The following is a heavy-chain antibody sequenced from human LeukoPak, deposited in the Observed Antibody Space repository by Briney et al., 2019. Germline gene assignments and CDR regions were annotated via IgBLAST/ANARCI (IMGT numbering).Heavy chain of an antibody. D-gene: IGHD1-1*01. Sequence: SVKVSCKASGGTFSSYAISWVRQAPGQGLEWMGRIIPILGIANYAQKFQGRVTITADKSTSTAYMELSSLRSDDTAVYYCARDWTRYFDYWGQGTLVTVSS. CDR3: ARDWTRYFDY. CDR1: GGTFSSYA. CDR2: IIPILGIA. V-gene: IGHV1-69*04. J-gene: IGHJ4*02.